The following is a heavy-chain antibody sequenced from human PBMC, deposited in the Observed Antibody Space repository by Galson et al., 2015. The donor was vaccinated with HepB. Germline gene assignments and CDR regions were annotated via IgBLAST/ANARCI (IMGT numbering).Heavy chain of an antibody. CDR1: GFTFSSYA. CDR3: ARVAFDAFDI. Sequence: SLRLSCAASGFTFSSYAMHWVRQAPGKGLEWVAVISYDGSNKYYADSVKGRFTISRDNSKNTLYLQMNSLRAEDTAVYYCARVAFDAFDIWGQGTMVTVSS. D-gene: IGHD3-3*02. J-gene: IGHJ3*02. CDR2: ISYDGSNK. V-gene: IGHV3-30*04.